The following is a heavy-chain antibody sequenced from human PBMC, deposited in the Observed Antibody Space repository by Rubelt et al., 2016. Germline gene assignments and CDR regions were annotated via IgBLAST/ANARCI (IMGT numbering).Heavy chain of an antibody. CDR1: GYDFTDHW. J-gene: IGHJ3*02. Sequence: EEQLVQSGAEVKEPGESLKISCKQSGYDFTDHWIGWVRQMPGKDLEWMGITQPGDSLTKYSPSFRGQVTISADKSITTAYLHWSVLRASDTAIYYCVRHNLWAFVIWGQGTMVTVSS. CDR2: TQPGDSLT. CDR3: VRHNLWAFVI. D-gene: IGHD1-14*01. V-gene: IGHV5-51*01.